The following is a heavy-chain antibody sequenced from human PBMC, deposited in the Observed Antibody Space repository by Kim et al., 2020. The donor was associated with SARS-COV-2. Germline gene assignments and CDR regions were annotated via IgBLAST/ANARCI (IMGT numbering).Heavy chain of an antibody. J-gene: IGHJ5*02. CDR3: AIGGYATVTTSFDP. D-gene: IGHD4-17*01. Sequence: SVKVSCKASGGTFSSYAISWVRQAPGQGLEWMGGIIPIFGTANYAQKFQGRVTITADESTSTAYMELTSLRSEDTAVYYCAIGGYATVTTSFDPWGQGTLVTVSS. CDR1: GGTFSSYA. CDR2: IIPIFGTA. V-gene: IGHV1-69*13.